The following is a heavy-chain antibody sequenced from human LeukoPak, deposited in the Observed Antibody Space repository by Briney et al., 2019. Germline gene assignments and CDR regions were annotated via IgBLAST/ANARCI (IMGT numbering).Heavy chain of an antibody. CDR3: AKDSSGWYGGY. V-gene: IGHV3-23*01. D-gene: IGHD6-19*01. J-gene: IGHJ4*02. Sequence: GGSLRLSCAASGFTFSNYAMSWVRQAPGKGLEWVSGISGSGSSTYYADSVKGRFTISRDNSKNTLYLQMNSLRAEDTAVYYCAKDSSGWYGGYWGQGTLVTVSS. CDR1: GFTFSNYA. CDR2: ISGSGSST.